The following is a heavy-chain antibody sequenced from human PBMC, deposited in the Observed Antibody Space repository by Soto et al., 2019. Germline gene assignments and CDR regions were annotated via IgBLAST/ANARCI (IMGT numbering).Heavy chain of an antibody. Sequence: PGGSLRLSCEASGFTFTNTWMSWVRQVPGKGLEWVGRIKSKTDGGTTFYAAPVKDRFIISRDDSENTLYLQVNSLKTEDTAVYYCTTMIFAVNHYYYYMDVWGKGTTVTVSS. CDR3: TTMIFAVNHYYYYMDV. CDR2: IKSKTDGGTT. V-gene: IGHV3-15*01. D-gene: IGHD3-3*01. CDR1: GFTFTNTW. J-gene: IGHJ6*03.